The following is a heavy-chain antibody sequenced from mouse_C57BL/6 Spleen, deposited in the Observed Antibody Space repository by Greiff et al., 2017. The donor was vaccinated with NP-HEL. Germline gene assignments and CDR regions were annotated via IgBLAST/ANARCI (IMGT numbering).Heavy chain of an antibody. CDR3: ARERDYGTSYRYFDY. Sequence: EVKVVESGPGMVKPSQSLSLTCTVTGYSITSGYDWHWIRHFPGNKLEWMGYISYSGSTNYNPSLKSRISITHDTSKNHFFLKLNSVTTEDTATYYCARERDYGTSYRYFDYWGQGTTLTVSS. J-gene: IGHJ2*01. CDR1: GYSITSGYD. CDR2: ISYSGST. D-gene: IGHD1-1*01. V-gene: IGHV3-1*01.